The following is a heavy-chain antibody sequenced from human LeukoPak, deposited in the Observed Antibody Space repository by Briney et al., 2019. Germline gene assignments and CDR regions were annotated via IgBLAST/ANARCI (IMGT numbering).Heavy chain of an antibody. Sequence: SETLSLTRTVSGGPVSIGSSYWGWIRQPPGSGLEWIGTVYHTGTTYYNPSLRSRVTLSVDTSKNQFSLKMSSVTAADTAVYYCARLYYHTSRYYDFWGQGTLVTVSS. V-gene: IGHV4-39*01. CDR3: ARLYYHTSRYYDF. D-gene: IGHD3-9*01. CDR1: GGPVSIGSSY. CDR2: VYHTGTT. J-gene: IGHJ4*02.